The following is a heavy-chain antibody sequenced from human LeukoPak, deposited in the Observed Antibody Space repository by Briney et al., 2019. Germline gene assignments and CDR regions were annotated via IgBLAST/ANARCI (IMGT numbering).Heavy chain of an antibody. CDR1: GFTFSSYA. CDR2: ISGSGGST. J-gene: IGHJ6*02. V-gene: IGHV3-23*01. Sequence: GASLRLSCAASGFTFSSYAMSWVRQAPGKGLEWVSAISGSGGSTYHADSVKGRFTISRDNSKNTLYLQMNSLRAEDTAVYYCAKGDYGSGLNYYYGMDVWGQGTTVTVSS. CDR3: AKGDYGSGLNYYYGMDV. D-gene: IGHD3-10*01.